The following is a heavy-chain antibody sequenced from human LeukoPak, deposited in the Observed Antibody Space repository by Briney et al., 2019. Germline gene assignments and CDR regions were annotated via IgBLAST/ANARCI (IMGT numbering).Heavy chain of an antibody. J-gene: IGHJ6*03. CDR2: IYYSGST. Sequence: SETLSLTCTASGGSISSYYWSWIRQPPGKGLEWIGYIYYSGSTNYNPSLKSRVTISVDTSKNQFSLKLSSVTAADTAVYYCAREAVPAAPYYYYNMDVWGKGTTVTVSS. V-gene: IGHV4-59*01. CDR3: AREAVPAAPYYYYNMDV. D-gene: IGHD2-2*01. CDR1: GGSISSYY.